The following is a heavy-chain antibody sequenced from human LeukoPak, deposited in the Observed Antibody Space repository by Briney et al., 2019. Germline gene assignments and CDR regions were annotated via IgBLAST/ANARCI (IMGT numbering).Heavy chain of an antibody. D-gene: IGHD2-2*02. Sequence: GGPLRLSCAASGFTFSSYAMSWVRQAPGKGLEWVSAISGSGGSTYYADSVKGRFTISRDNSKNTLYLQMNSLRAEDTAVYYCAKVPATAIRNDFAFDYWGQGTLVTVSS. CDR1: GFTFSSYA. V-gene: IGHV3-23*01. CDR2: ISGSGGST. CDR3: AKVPATAIRNDFAFDY. J-gene: IGHJ4*02.